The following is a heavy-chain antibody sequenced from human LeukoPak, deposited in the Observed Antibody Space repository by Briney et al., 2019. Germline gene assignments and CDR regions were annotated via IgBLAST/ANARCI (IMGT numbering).Heavy chain of an antibody. CDR2: ISYDGSNK. CDR1: GFTSSTYA. J-gene: IGHJ4*02. V-gene: IGHV3-30-3*01. Sequence: GGSLRLSCAASGFTSSTYALHWVRQAPGKGLDWVAVISYDGSNKYYADSVKGRFTISRDNPKNTLYLQMNSLRAEDTAVYYCASLSAHTGDDYWGQGTLVTVSS. CDR3: ASLSAHTGDDY. D-gene: IGHD3-10*01.